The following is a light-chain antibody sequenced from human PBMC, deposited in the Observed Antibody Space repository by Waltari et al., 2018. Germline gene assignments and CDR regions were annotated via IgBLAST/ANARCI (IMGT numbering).Light chain of an antibody. CDR2: DLT. J-gene: IGLJ2*01. V-gene: IGLV2-14*03. CDR3: SAYTSRGTLK. Sequence: QSALTQPASVSGSPGQPITISSTGTSDDIGAYSYVTWYHQRPGKVPTLIIYDLTERPSGVSNRFSGSKSGSTASLTVSGLQAEDEGLFYCSAYTSRGTLKFGGGTRVTVL. CDR1: SDDIGAYSY.